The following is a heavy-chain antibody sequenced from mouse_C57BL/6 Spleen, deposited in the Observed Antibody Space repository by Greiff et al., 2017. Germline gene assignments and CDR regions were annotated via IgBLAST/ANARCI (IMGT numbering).Heavy chain of an antibody. CDR1: GFTFTDYY. D-gene: IGHD2-10*02. CDR2: IRNKANGYTT. CDR3: ARSPSYYFDY. Sequence: VQLKESGGGLVQPGGSLSLSCAASGFTFTDYYMSWVRQPPGKALEWLGFIRNKANGYTTEYSASVKGRFTISRDNSQSILYLQMNALRAEDSATYYCARSPSYYFDYWGQGTTLTVSS. J-gene: IGHJ2*01. V-gene: IGHV7-3*01.